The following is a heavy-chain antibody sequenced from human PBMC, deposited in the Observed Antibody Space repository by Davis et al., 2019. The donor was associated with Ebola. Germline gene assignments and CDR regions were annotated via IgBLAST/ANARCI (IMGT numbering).Heavy chain of an antibody. CDR2: VSGTGATT. J-gene: IGHJ4*02. Sequence: PGGSLRLSCAASGFTFASHAMSWVRQAPGKGLEWVSVVSGTGATTVYADSVNGRFTISRDNSKNSLYLQMNRLRADGTAVYYCAREENGGLFDYWGQGTLVTVSS. CDR1: GFTFASHA. V-gene: IGHV3-23*01. CDR3: AREENGGLFDY. D-gene: IGHD3-16*01.